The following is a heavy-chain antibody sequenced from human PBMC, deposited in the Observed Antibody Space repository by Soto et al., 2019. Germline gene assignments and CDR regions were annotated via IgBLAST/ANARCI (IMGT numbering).Heavy chain of an antibody. CDR1: VDTVSSNSAA. CDR2: TYYKSKWYN. D-gene: IGHD3-16*01. CDR3: TGGLGGNGPDS. J-gene: IGHJ4*02. Sequence: SQTLSLTCAISVDTVSSNSAAWNWFRHSASRDLEWLRRTYYKSKWYNDYAVSEKSRIIFIPETFKNHSSLQLYSVTPENTVIYYCTGGLGGNGPDSWGQGTLVTVSS. V-gene: IGHV6-1*01.